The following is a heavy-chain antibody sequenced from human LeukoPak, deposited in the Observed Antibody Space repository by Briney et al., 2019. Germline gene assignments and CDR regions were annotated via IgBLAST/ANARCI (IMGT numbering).Heavy chain of an antibody. J-gene: IGHJ4*02. CDR3: ARDLLDSIPALDY. Sequence: ASVKVSCNVSGGSFSSYTISWVPHAPGQRLEWMGRIIPILGITNYALKSQGRVTINADKSTSTDYMELSSLRSEDTAVYYCARDLLDSIPALDYWGQGTLVADSS. D-gene: IGHD3-22*01. CDR2: IIPILGIT. CDR1: GGSFSSYT. V-gene: IGHV1-69*04.